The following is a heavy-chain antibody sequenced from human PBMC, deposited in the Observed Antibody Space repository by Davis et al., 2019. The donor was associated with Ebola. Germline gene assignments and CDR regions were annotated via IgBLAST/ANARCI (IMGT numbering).Heavy chain of an antibody. Sequence: GESLKISCAASGFTFSSYSMNWVRQAPGKGLEWVSSISSSSSYIYYADSVKGRFTISRDNAKNSLFLQMNSLRAEDTAVYYCASDLVENGYLYGMDVWGQGTTVTVSS. CDR3: ASDLVENGYLYGMDV. J-gene: IGHJ6*02. CDR1: GFTFSSYS. D-gene: IGHD5-18*01. CDR2: ISSSSSYI. V-gene: IGHV3-21*01.